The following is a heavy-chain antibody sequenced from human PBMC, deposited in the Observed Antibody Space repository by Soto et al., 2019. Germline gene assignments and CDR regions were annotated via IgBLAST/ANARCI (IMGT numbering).Heavy chain of an antibody. J-gene: IGHJ4*02. CDR1: GASISSNGYY. CDR2: IFYSGTT. D-gene: IGHD5-12*01. CDR3: ATVAGWLRLQSRD. V-gene: IGHV4-39*02. Sequence: SETLSLTCTVSGASISSNGYYWGWIRQPPGKGLEWIGSIFYSGTTHYNPSLRSRLSISVDTSKNVFSLKLSSLTAADTAIYYCATVAGWLRLQSRDWGPGTLSTVS.